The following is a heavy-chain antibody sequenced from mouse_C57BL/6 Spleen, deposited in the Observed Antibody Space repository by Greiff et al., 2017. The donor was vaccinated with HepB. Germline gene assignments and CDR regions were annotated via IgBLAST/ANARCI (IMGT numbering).Heavy chain of an antibody. Sequence: QVTLKESGAELVRPGASVKLSCKASGYTFTDYYINWVKQRPGQGLEWIARIYPGSGNTYYNEKFKGKATLTAEKSSSTAYMQLSSLTSEDSAVYFCAREGDYYGSSLFDYWGQGTTLTVSS. CDR1: GYTFTDYY. J-gene: IGHJ2*01. CDR3: AREGDYYGSSLFDY. CDR2: IYPGSGNT. V-gene: IGHV1-76*01. D-gene: IGHD1-1*01.